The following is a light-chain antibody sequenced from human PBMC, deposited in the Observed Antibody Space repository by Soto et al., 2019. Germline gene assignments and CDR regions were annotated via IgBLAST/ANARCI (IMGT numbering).Light chain of an antibody. V-gene: IGKV3-20*01. CDR2: GAS. J-gene: IGKJ1*01. CDR1: QSVSRS. CDR3: QQYDRSPRT. Sequence: QFQGTLSLSPGGGATLSCRASQSVSRSLAWYQQRPGQSPRLLISGASIRASGVPVRFIGSGSGTDFTLTITRLQPEDFAVYYCQQYDRSPRTFGQGTKVDIK.